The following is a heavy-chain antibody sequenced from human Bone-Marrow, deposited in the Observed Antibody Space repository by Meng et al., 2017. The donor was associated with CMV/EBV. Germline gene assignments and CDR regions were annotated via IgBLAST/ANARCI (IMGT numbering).Heavy chain of an antibody. D-gene: IGHD2-2*01. CDR3: ARGPYCSSTSCYGLRAFDI. J-gene: IGHJ3*02. V-gene: IGHV1-18*01. CDR2: ISAYNGNT. Sequence: ASVKVSCKASGYSFTSYGISWGRQAPGQGLEWLGWISAYNGNTNYAQKLQGRVTMTTDTSTSTAYMELRSLRSDDTAVYYCARGPYCSSTSCYGLRAFDIWGQGTMVTVAS. CDR1: GYSFTSYG.